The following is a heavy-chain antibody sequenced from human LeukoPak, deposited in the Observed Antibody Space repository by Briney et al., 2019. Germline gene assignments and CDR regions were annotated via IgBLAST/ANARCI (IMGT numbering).Heavy chain of an antibody. D-gene: IGHD2/OR15-2a*01. V-gene: IGHV3-21*01. J-gene: IGHJ4*02. CDR3: ARVGGKLLPLDW. CDR1: GFTISGYN. CDR2: ISGGSNFI. Sequence: PGGSLRLSCAASGFTISGYNMHWVRQAPGKGLEWVASISGGSNFIHYTDSVKGRLTISRNNAQNSVYLQMNSLRAEDTALYYCARVGGKLLPLDWWGQGTLVTVS.